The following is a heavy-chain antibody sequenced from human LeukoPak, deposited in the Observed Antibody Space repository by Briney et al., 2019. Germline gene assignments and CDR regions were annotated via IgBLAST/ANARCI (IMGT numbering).Heavy chain of an antibody. J-gene: IGHJ4*02. CDR3: ARQGKYMAAAGYPNFDY. CDR1: GGSINNYY. D-gene: IGHD6-13*01. CDR2: IYYNGGT. V-gene: IGHV4-59*08. Sequence: SKTLSLTCTVSGGSINNYYWSWIRQPPGKGLEWIGYIYYNGGTNYNPSLKSRVTISVDTSKNQFSLKLTSVTAADTAVYYCARQGKYMAAAGYPNFDYWGQGTLVTVSS.